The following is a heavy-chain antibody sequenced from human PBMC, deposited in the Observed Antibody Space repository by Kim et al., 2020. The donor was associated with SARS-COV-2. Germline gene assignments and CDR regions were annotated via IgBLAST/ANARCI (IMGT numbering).Heavy chain of an antibody. V-gene: IGHV3-33*01. D-gene: IGHD1-7*01. CDR3: AREGDWNFGLDY. J-gene: IGHJ4*02. Sequence: GGSLRLSCAASGFNFGSRGMHWVRQAPGKGLEWVAVVWYDGSQEHYVESVKGRFTISRDNSNNMLYLEMKSLRADDTAIYYCAREGDWNFGLDYWGQGTL. CDR1: GFNFGSRG. CDR2: VWYDGSQE.